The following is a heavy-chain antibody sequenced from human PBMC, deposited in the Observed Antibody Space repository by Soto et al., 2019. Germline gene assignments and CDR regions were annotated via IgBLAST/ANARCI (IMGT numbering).Heavy chain of an antibody. J-gene: IGHJ6*02. V-gene: IGHV4-31*03. CDR3: ARVGRNQENYYDDYGMDV. CDR2: IYYSGST. D-gene: IGHD1-1*01. Sequence: QVQLQESGPGLVKPSQTLSLTCTVSGGSISSGGYYWSWIRQHPGKGLEWIGYIYYSGSTYYNPSLKSRVTLSVDTSKNQFSLKLSSVTAADTAMYYCARVGRNQENYYDDYGMDVWGQGTTVTVSS. CDR1: GGSISSGGYY.